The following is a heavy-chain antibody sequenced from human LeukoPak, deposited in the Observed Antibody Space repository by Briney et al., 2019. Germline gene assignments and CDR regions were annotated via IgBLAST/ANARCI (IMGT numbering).Heavy chain of an antibody. V-gene: IGHV3-21*01. D-gene: IGHD1-26*01. CDR1: GLTFSSYS. J-gene: IGHJ6*03. CDR2: ISSSSSYI. CDR3: ARVVSWDYYYYMDV. Sequence: GGSLRLSCAASGLTFSSYSMNWVRQAPGKGLEWVSSISSSSSYIYYADSVKGRFTISRDNAKNSLYLQMNSLRAEDTAVYYCARVVSWDYYYYMDVWGKGTTVTVSS.